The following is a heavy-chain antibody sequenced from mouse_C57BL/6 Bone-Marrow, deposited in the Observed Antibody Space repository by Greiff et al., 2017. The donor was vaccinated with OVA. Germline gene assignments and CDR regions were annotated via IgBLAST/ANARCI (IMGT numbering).Heavy chain of an antibody. CDR2: INYDGSST. CDR1: GFTFSDYY. D-gene: IGHD2-5*01. V-gene: IGHV5-16*01. J-gene: IGHJ1*03. Sequence: EVQLVESEGGLVQPGSSMKLSCTASGFTFSDYYMAWVRQVPEKGLEWVANINYDGSSTYYLDSLKSRFLISRGNAKNILYLQMRRMKSEETATDYCARGGAYYSNHWYFDVWGTGTTVTVSS. CDR3: ARGGAYYSNHWYFDV.